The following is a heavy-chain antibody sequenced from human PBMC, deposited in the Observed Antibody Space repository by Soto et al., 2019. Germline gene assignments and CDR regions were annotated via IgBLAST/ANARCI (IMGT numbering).Heavy chain of an antibody. Sequence: QVQLQESGPGLVKPSGTLSLTCAVSGGSISSSNWWSWVRQPPGKGLEWIGEIYHSGSTNYNTSLERRVTISVDKSTNQSPLKLSSVTAADTAVYYCARVVGGYYYGMDVGGQGTTVTVSS. CDR1: GGSISSSNW. D-gene: IGHD2-2*01. CDR3: ARVVGGYYYGMDV. V-gene: IGHV4-4*02. CDR2: IYHSGST. J-gene: IGHJ6*02.